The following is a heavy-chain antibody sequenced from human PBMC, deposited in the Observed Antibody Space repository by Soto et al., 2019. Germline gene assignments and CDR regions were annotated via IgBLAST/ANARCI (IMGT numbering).Heavy chain of an antibody. CDR2: VIVHNGES. V-gene: IGHV1-3*01. CDR3: ARDFLGDPGAHFDY. J-gene: IGHJ4*02. Sequence: QVQLVQSGAEVRKPGASVKVACQASGYRFTDYAIQWVRQAPGQSLEWLGWVIVHNGESKYSQRFHDRVTITWDTSATTAYMELGSLRSEDTAVYYCARDFLGDPGAHFDYWGQGTLVTVSS. D-gene: IGHD3-16*01. CDR1: GYRFTDYA.